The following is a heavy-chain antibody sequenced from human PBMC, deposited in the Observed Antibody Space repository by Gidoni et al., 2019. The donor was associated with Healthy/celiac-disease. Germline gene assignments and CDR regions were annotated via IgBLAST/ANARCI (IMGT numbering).Heavy chain of an antibody. D-gene: IGHD3-22*01. J-gene: IGHJ4*02. Sequence: EVQLLESGGGLVQPGGSLRLSCAASGFTFSSYAMSWVRQAPGMGLEWVSAISGRGGSTYYADSVKGRFTISRDNSKNTLYLQMNSLRAEDTAVYYCAKVPIVVVKLGGLSFDYWGQGTLVTVSS. CDR1: GFTFSSYA. V-gene: IGHV3-23*01. CDR2: ISGRGGST. CDR3: AKVPIVVVKLGGLSFDY.